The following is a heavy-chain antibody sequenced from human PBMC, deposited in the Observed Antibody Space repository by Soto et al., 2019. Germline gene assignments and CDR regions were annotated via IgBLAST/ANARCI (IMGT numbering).Heavy chain of an antibody. J-gene: IGHJ4*02. V-gene: IGHV2-70*01. CDR2: IDWEDEK. CDR1: GFSLNTISMC. CDR3: ARLRVDTSGYHFDI. Sequence: PEPGNDEQTLTLTCRSPGFSLNTISMCVSWILHTSGKDLEWLALIDWEDEKFYRASLKTRLTISSDTSKNQVVLTMTNMNPADTGTYYCARLRVDTSGYHFDILGLRTLVTVSS. D-gene: IGHD3-22*01.